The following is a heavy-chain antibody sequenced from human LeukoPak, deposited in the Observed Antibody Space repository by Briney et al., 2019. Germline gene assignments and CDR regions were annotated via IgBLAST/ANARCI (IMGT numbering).Heavy chain of an antibody. CDR1: GGTFSSYT. J-gene: IGHJ5*02. V-gene: IGHV1-69*02. CDR3: ARDPADIVVVPAATNWFDP. D-gene: IGHD2-2*01. CDR2: IIPILGIA. Sequence: SVKVSCKASGGTFSSYTISWVRQAPGQGLEWMGRIIPILGIANYAQKFQGRVTMTTDTSTSTAYMELRSLRSDDTAVYYCARDPADIVVVPAATNWFDPWGQGTLVTVSS.